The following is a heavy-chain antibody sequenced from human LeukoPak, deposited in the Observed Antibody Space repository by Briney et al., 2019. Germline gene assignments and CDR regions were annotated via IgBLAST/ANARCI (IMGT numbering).Heavy chain of an antibody. V-gene: IGHV1-69*04. D-gene: IGHD3-10*01. CDR1: GGTFSSYA. J-gene: IGHJ3*02. Sequence: ASVKVSCKASGGTFSSYAISWVRQAPGQGLEWMGRIIPILGIANYAQKFQGRVTITADKSTSTAYMELSSLRSEDTGVYYCASLGSGSYSVGAFDIWGQGTMVTVSS. CDR2: IIPILGIA. CDR3: ASLGSGSYSVGAFDI.